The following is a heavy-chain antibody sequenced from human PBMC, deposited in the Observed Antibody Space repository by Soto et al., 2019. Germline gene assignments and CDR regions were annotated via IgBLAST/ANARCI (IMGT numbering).Heavy chain of an antibody. CDR2: IYHSGST. CDR3: ARGGADSYGDFDY. Sequence: SETLSLTCAVSGYSVSSGYYWGWIRQPPGKGLEWIGSIYHSGSTYYNPSLKSRVTISVDTSKNQFSLKLSSVTAADTAVYYCARGGADSYGDFDYWGQGTLVTGS. D-gene: IGHD5-18*01. CDR1: GYSVSSGYY. J-gene: IGHJ4*02. V-gene: IGHV4-38-2*01.